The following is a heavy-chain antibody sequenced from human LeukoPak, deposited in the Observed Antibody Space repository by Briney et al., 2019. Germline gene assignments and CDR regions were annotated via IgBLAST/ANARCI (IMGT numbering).Heavy chain of an antibody. J-gene: IGHJ5*02. Sequence: SQTLSLTCTVSGGSISSGDYYWSWIRQRPGEGLQWIGYICSSGSAYYNPSLKSRVTMSIDTSNNQFSLELNSVIAADTAVYYCARGPRSDYGSGSAWFDPWGQGTLVTVSS. CDR2: ICSSGSA. D-gene: IGHD3-10*01. CDR3: ARGPRSDYGSGSAWFDP. V-gene: IGHV4-31*03. CDR1: GGSISSGDYY.